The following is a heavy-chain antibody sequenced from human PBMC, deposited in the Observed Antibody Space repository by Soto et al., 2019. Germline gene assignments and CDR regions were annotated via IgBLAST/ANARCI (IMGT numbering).Heavy chain of an antibody. CDR1: GGSISSGDYY. CDR3: ARGHYYGSGTYWNDYFDY. CDR2: IYYSGST. Sequence: TLSLTCTVSGGSISSGDYYWSWIRQPPGKGLEWIGCIYYSGSTYYNPSLKSQITISVDTSKNQFSLKLSSVTAADTAVYYCARGHYYGSGTYWNDYFDYWGQGTLVTVSS. D-gene: IGHD3-10*01. J-gene: IGHJ4*02. V-gene: IGHV4-30-4*01.